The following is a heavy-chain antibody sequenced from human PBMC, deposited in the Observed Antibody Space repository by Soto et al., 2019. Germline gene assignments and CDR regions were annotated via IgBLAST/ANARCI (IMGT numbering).Heavy chain of an antibody. J-gene: IGHJ4*02. CDR3: ARSQLVVVAARTYYFDY. V-gene: IGHV4-34*01. CDR2: INHSGST. Sequence: QVQLQQWGAGLLKPSETLSLTCAVYGGSFSGYYWSWIRQPPGKGLEWIGEINHSGSTNYIPSLKSRVTIAVESSKNLFALKLSSVTGADTVVYYCARSQLVVVAARTYYFDYWGQGTLVTVSS. D-gene: IGHD2-15*01. CDR1: GGSFSGYY.